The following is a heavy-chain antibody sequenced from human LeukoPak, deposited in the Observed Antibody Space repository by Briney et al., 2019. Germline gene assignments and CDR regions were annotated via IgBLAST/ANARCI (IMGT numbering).Heavy chain of an antibody. CDR2: ISGSGGST. D-gene: IGHD3-10*02. CDR1: GFIFSGYA. V-gene: IGHV3-23*01. CDR3: AELGITMIGGV. J-gene: IGHJ6*04. Sequence: GGSLRLSCAASGFIFSGYAMSWVRQAPGKGLEWVSTISGSGGSTYYADSVKGRFTISRDNAKNSLYLQMNSLRAEDTAVYYCAELGITMIGGVWGKGTTVTISS.